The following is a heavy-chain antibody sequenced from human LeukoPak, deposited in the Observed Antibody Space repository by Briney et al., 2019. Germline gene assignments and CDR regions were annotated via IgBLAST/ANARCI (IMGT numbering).Heavy chain of an antibody. V-gene: IGHV3-7*01. CDR3: ARDTAPPHYYDSSGYHATYGMDV. J-gene: IGHJ6*02. CDR1: GFTFRTYW. CDR2: IKPDGSEK. Sequence: GGSLRLSCAASGFTFRTYWMNWVRQAPGKGLEWVASIKPDGSEKYYVDSVKGRFTVSRDNAKNSLYLQMNSMGAEDTAVYYCARDTAPPHYYDSSGYHATYGMDVWGQGTTVTVSS. D-gene: IGHD3-22*01.